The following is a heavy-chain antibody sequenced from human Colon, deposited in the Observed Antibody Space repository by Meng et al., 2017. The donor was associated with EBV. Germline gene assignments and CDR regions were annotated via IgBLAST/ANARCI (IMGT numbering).Heavy chain of an antibody. J-gene: IGHJ4*02. CDR3: ARTFGYCSNNNCPRTLGY. CDR2: INHSGSA. D-gene: IGHD2-2*03. Sequence: QVKRQQWGAGLLKPSETLSLTCVVSGGSRSGYYWSWIRHFPGRTLEFIGDINHSGSANYNPSLRSRVTISVDTSKNQIFLNLHSVTAADTAVYHCARTFGYCSNNNCPRTLGYWGQGTLVTVSS. V-gene: IGHV4-34*02. CDR1: GGSRSGYY.